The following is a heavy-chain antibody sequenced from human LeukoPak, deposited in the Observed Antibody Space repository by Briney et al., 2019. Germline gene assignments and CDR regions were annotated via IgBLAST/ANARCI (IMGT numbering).Heavy chain of an antibody. J-gene: IGHJ6*02. CDR3: ARTYSSGWDIYYCYYYGMDV. D-gene: IGHD6-19*01. Sequence: SETLSLTCTVSGGSISSSSYSWGWIRQPPGKGLEWIGSIYYSGSTYYNPSLKSRVTISVDTSKNQFSLKLSSVTAADTAVYYCARTYSSGWDIYYCYYYGMDVWGQGTTVTVSS. CDR2: IYYSGST. V-gene: IGHV4-39*01. CDR1: GGSISSSSYS.